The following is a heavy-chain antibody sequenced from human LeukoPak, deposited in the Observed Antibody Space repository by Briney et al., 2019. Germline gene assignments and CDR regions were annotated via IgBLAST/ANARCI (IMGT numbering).Heavy chain of an antibody. J-gene: IGHJ4*02. Sequence: SETLSLTCALYGGFFSVYYWSWIRHPPGKGLEWIGEINHMGSPNYNPSLKSRITISIDTSKNQFSLKLSSVTAADTAVYYCARNGGDYDDYVSGIDYWGQGTLVTVSS. CDR2: INHMGSP. CDR3: ARNGGDYDDYVSGIDY. V-gene: IGHV4-34*01. CDR1: GGFFSVYY. D-gene: IGHD4-17*01.